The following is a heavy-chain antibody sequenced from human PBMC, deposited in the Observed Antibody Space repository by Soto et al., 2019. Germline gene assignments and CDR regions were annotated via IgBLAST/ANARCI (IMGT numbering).Heavy chain of an antibody. V-gene: IGHV1-69*06. CDR2: IIPIFGTA. CDR1: GGTFSSYA. CDR3: ARGGYTGMARMYYYGMDG. D-gene: IGHD5-18*01. J-gene: IGHJ6*02. Sequence: SVKVSCKASGGTFSSYAISWVRQAPGQGLEWMGGIIPIFGTANYAQKFQGRVTITADKSTSTAYMELSSLRSEDTAVYYCARGGYTGMARMYYYGMDGWGQVTTVTVSS.